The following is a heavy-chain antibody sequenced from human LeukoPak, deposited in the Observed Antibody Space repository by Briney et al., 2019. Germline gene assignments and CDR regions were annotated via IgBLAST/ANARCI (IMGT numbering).Heavy chain of an antibody. J-gene: IGHJ4*02. Sequence: AASVKVSCKASGYTFTGYYMHWVRQAPGQGLEWMGWINPNSGGTNYAQKFQGRVTMTRDTSISTAYMELSRLRSDDTAVYYCARVTMIVVARDPFDYWGQGTLVTVFS. V-gene: IGHV1-2*02. CDR3: ARVTMIVVARDPFDY. CDR2: INPNSGGT. D-gene: IGHD3-22*01. CDR1: GYTFTGYY.